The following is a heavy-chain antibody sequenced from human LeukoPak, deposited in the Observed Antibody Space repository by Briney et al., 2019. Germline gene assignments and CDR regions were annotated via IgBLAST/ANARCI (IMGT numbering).Heavy chain of an antibody. D-gene: IGHD3-9*01. CDR3: ARDLLRYFDQRYYYYYGMDV. V-gene: IGHV1-18*01. CDR2: INAYNGNT. J-gene: IGHJ6*02. Sequence: ASVKVSCKASGYTSTSYGISWVRQAPGQGLEWMGWINAYNGNTNYAQKLQGRVTMTTDTSTSTAYMELRSLRSDDTAVYYCARDLLRYFDQRYYYYYGMDVWGQGTTVTVSS. CDR1: GYTSTSYG.